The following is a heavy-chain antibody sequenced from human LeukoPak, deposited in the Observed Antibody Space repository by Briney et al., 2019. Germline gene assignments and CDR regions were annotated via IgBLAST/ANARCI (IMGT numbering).Heavy chain of an antibody. CDR1: GFTFSSYS. V-gene: IGHV3-21*04. D-gene: IGHD3-9*01. J-gene: IGHJ5*02. CDR2: ISSSSSYI. Sequence: GGSLRLSCAASGFTFSSYSMNWVRQAPGKGLEWVSSISSSSSYIYYADSVKGRFTISRDNAKNSLYLQMNSLRAEDTAVYYCARVQLVLRYFGLFDPWGQGTLVTVSS. CDR3: ARVQLVLRYFGLFDP.